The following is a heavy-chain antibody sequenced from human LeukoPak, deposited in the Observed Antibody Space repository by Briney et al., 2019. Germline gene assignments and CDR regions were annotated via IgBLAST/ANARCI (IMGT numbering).Heavy chain of an antibody. CDR2: ITGPGSNI. CDR1: GFTFSDYY. Sequence: PGGSLRLSCAASGFTFSDYYMAWIRQAPGKGLEWISYITGPGSNIDYAGSVKGRFTISRDNGQNSLYLQLNSLRADDTAVYYCVRGNYGFDSWGQGTLVTVSS. CDR3: VRGNYGFDS. V-gene: IGHV3-11*04. J-gene: IGHJ4*02. D-gene: IGHD3-10*01.